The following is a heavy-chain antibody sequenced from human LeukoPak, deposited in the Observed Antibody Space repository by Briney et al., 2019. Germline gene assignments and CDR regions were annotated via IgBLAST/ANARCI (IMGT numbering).Heavy chain of an antibody. V-gene: IGHV1-2*06. CDR3: SRVCVRGAFDI. CDR1: GYTFTGYY. CDR2: INPNSGGT. J-gene: IGHJ3*02. D-gene: IGHD3-10*02. Sequence: ASVKVSCKASGYTFTGYYMYWVRQAPGQGLEWMGRINPNSGGTNYAQKFQGRVTMTRDTSISTAYMELSRLRSDDTAVYYCSRVCVRGAFDIWGQGTMVTVSS.